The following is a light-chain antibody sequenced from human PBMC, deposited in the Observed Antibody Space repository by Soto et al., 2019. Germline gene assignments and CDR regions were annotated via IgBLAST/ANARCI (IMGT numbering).Light chain of an antibody. J-gene: IGKJ4*01. Sequence: DIQMTQSPSTLSASVGDRVTITCRASQSVDIWLAWYQQKPGKAPKLLIHNASTLEDGVPSRFTGSGSGTDFTLTISSLQPDDVGTYYCHQYRDYPVTFGGGTKVEIK. CDR3: HQYRDYPVT. CDR2: NAS. CDR1: QSVDIW. V-gene: IGKV1-5*03.